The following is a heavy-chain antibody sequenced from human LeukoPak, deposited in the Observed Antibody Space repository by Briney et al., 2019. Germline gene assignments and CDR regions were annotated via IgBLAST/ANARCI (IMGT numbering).Heavy chain of an antibody. D-gene: IGHD6-13*01. CDR3: AAYSSSWYSDNWFDP. CDR2: INHSGST. CDR1: GGSFSGYY. J-gene: IGHJ5*02. V-gene: IGHV4-34*01. Sequence: SETLSLTCAVYGGSFSGYYWSWIRQPPGKGLEWIGEINHSGSTNYNPSLKSRVTISVDTSKNQFSLKLSSVTAADTAVYYCAAYSSSWYSDNWFDPWGQGTLVTVSS.